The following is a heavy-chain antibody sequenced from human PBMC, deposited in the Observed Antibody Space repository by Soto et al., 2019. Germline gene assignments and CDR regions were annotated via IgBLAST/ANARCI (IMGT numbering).Heavy chain of an antibody. V-gene: IGHV4-28*01. CDR3: ARREIQGPIDY. D-gene: IGHD1-26*01. Sequence: SETLSLTCAVSGYSISSSNWWGWIRQPPGKGLEWIGYIYYSGTTYYNPSLKSRVTMSVDTSKNQFSLKLTSVTAVDTAVYYCARREIQGPIDYWGQGTPVTGSS. J-gene: IGHJ4*02. CDR2: IYYSGTT. CDR1: GYSISSSNW.